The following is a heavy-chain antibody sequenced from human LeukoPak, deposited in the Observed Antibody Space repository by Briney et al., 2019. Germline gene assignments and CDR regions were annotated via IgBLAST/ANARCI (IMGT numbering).Heavy chain of an antibody. CDR1: GFTFSSYA. Sequence: AGGSLRLSCAASGFTFSSYAMHWVRQAPGKGLEWVAVISYDGSNKYYADSVKGRFTISRDNAKNSLYLQMNSLRAEDTAVYYCARDRSDYYDSSGYPLGYWGQGTLVTVSS. J-gene: IGHJ4*02. CDR3: ARDRSDYYDSSGYPLGY. V-gene: IGHV3-30-3*01. CDR2: ISYDGSNK. D-gene: IGHD3-22*01.